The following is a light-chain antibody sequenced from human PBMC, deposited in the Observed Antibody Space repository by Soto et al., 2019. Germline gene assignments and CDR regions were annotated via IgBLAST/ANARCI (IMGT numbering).Light chain of an antibody. CDR1: QSVNSN. V-gene: IGKV3-15*01. CDR2: GAS. Sequence: EIVMTQSPATLSVSPGERATLSCRASQSVNSNLAWYQQTPGQAPMLLLSGASTRATGIPARFSGSGSETEFTLTISSLQSEDFAVYYCQQYNNWWTFGQGNKVEMK. CDR3: QQYNNWWT. J-gene: IGKJ1*01.